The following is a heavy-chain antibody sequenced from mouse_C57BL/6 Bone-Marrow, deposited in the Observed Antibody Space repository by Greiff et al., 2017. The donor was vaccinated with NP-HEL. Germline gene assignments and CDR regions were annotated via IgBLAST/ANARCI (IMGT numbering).Heavy chain of an antibody. J-gene: IGHJ2*01. D-gene: IGHD2-4*01. CDR2: IYPGDGDT. V-gene: IGHV1-82*01. CDR3: ARGPYDYDGDY. Sequence: VQLQQSGPELVKPGASVKISCKASGYAFSSSWMNWVKQRPGKGLEWIGRIYPGDGDTNYNGKFKGKATLTADKSSSTAYMQLSSLTSEDSAVYFCARGPYDYDGDYWGQGTTLTVSS. CDR1: GYAFSSSW.